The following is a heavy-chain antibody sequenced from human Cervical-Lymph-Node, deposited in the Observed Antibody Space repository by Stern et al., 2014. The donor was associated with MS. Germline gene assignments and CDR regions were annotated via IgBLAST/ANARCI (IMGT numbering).Heavy chain of an antibody. Sequence: VQLVQSGGGLVQPGGSLKLSCAASGFIFSASAMHWVRQASGKGLEWVGRIRTKPNNYATIYDASVKGRFTIPRDDSENTVFLQMNNLKIEDTAVYYCKTKEYWGQGTLVTVSS. CDR3: KTKEY. CDR2: IRTKPNNYAT. CDR1: GFIFSASA. J-gene: IGHJ4*02. V-gene: IGHV3-73*01.